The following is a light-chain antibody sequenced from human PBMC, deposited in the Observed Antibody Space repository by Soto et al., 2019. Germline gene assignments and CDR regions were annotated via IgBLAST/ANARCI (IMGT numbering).Light chain of an antibody. CDR2: LGS. J-gene: IGKJ1*01. CDR1: QSLLHSNGYNY. V-gene: IGKV2-28*01. Sequence: DIVMTQSPLSLPVTPGEPASISCRSSQSLLHSNGYNYLDWYLQKPGQSPQLLIYLGSNRASGVPDRFSGSGSGTDFTLKISRVEAEDVGGYYCMQALQTPTFCQGTKVEIK. CDR3: MQALQTPT.